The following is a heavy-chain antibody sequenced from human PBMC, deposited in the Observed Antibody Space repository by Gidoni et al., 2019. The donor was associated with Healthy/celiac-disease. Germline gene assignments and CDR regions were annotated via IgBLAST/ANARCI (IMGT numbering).Heavy chain of an antibody. D-gene: IGHD3-9*01. CDR2: IYYSGST. Sequence: QVQLQESGPGLVKPSETLSLTCTVSGGSISSYYWSWSRQPPGKGLEWIGYIYYSGSTNSNPSLKSRVTISVDTSKNQFSLKLSSVTAADTAVYYCARTLTGTGAFDIWGQGTMDTVSS. CDR3: ARTLTGTGAFDI. CDR1: GGSISSYY. V-gene: IGHV4-59*01. J-gene: IGHJ3*02.